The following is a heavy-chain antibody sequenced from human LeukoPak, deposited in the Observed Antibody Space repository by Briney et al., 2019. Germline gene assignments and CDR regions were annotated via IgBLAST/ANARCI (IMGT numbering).Heavy chain of an antibody. D-gene: IGHD1-26*01. CDR1: GFTVSSNY. CDR3: ARDLGSSKNDY. CDR2: IYSGGST. V-gene: IGHV3-53*01. Sequence: GGSLRLSCAASGFTVSSNYMSWVRQAPGKGPEWVSVIYSGGSTYYADSVKGRFTISRDNSKNTLYLQMNSLRAEDTAVYYCARDLGSSKNDYWGQGTLVTVSS. J-gene: IGHJ4*02.